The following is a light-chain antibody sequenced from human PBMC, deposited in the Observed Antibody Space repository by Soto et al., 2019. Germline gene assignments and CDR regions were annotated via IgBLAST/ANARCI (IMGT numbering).Light chain of an antibody. Sequence: QSALTQPPSASGTPGQRITISCSGSSSNIGDNPVNWYQQFPGAAPKLLIYINDQRPSGVPDRFSGSKSGTSASPATSGLQPEDEADYYCAAWDDSLNALFGTGTKVTVL. CDR2: IND. CDR3: AAWDDSLNAL. CDR1: SSNIGDNP. V-gene: IGLV1-44*01. J-gene: IGLJ1*01.